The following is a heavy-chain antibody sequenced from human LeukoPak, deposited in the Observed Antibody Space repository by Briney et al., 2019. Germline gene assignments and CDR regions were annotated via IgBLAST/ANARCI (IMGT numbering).Heavy chain of an antibody. J-gene: IGHJ4*02. CDR1: GFTFSSYW. D-gene: IGHD3-10*01. V-gene: IGHV3-74*01. CDR3: ARDRGYYCDY. Sequence: GGSLRLSCAASGFTFSSYWMHWVRQAPGKGLVWVSRIKSGGRSTSYADPVRGRFTVSRDNAKNPLYLQANSLRAACTAVYYGARDRGYYCDYWGQGTLVTVSS. CDR2: IKSGGRST.